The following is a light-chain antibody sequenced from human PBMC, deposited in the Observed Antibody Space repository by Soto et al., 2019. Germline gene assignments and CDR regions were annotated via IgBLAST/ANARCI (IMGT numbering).Light chain of an antibody. V-gene: IGLV2-14*01. J-gene: IGLJ1*01. CDR2: EVS. CDR1: SNDVGYYNY. Sequence: QSVLTQPASVSGSPGQSITISCTGTSNDVGYYNYVSWYQQHPGKAPKVMIYEVSNRPSGVSNRFSGSKSGNTASLTISGLQAEDEADYYCSSYTTSSTYVFGTGTKVTVL. CDR3: SSYTTSSTYV.